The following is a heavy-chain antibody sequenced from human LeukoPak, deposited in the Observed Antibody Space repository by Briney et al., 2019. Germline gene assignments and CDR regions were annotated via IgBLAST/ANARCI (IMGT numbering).Heavy chain of an antibody. J-gene: IGHJ6*02. V-gene: IGHV1-18*01. CDR2: ISAYNGNT. CDR3: ARDSSINWELKYYYYGMGV. Sequence: ASVKVSCKASGYTFTSYGISWVRQAPGQGLEWMGWISAYNGNTNYAQKLQGRVTMTTDTSTSTAYMELRSLRSDDTAVYYCARDSSINWELKYYYYGMGVWGQGTTVTVSS. CDR1: GYTFTSYG. D-gene: IGHD1-26*01.